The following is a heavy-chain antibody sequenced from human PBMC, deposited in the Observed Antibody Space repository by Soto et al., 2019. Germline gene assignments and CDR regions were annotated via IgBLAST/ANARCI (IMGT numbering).Heavy chain of an antibody. CDR3: AKDPSGSYGYYYYYGMDV. J-gene: IGHJ6*02. CDR2: ISGSGGST. CDR1: GFTFSSYA. Sequence: GGSLRLSCAASGFTFSSYAMSWVRQAPGKGLEWVSAISGSGGSTYYADSVKGRFTISRDNSKNTLYRQMNSLRAEDTAVYYCAKDPSGSYGYYYYYGMDVWGQGTTVTFSS. V-gene: IGHV3-23*01. D-gene: IGHD5-18*01.